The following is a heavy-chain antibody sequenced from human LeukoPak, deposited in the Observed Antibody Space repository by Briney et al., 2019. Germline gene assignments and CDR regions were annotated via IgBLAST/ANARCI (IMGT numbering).Heavy chain of an antibody. CDR2: ISASNGNT. CDR3: ARGGLTESVDY. CDR1: GYTFTSYG. Sequence: ASVTLSCKSSGYTFTSYGFTWVRQPPGQGLEWMGWISASNGNTSYVQKLQGRVTMSTYTSTSTVYMELRSLRSDDTAVYYCARGGLTESVDYWGQGTLVTVSS. D-gene: IGHD3-10*01. J-gene: IGHJ4*02. V-gene: IGHV1-18*01.